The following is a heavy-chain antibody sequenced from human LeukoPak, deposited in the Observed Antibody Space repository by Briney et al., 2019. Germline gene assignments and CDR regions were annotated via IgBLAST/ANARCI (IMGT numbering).Heavy chain of an antibody. CDR3: ARDIVVVPAAIRHYYYYGMDV. Sequence: ASVKVSCKASGYTFTSYGISWVRQAPGQGLEWMGWISAYNGNTNYAQKLQGRVTMTTDTSTSTAYMELRSLGSDDTAVYYCARDIVVVPAAIRHYYYYGMDVWGQGTTVTVSS. J-gene: IGHJ6*02. D-gene: IGHD2-2*01. CDR1: GYTFTSYG. V-gene: IGHV1-18*01. CDR2: ISAYNGNT.